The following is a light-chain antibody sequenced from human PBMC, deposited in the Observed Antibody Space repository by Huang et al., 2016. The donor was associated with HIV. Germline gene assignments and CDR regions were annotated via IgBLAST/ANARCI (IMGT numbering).Light chain of an antibody. CDR3: QQTYTGVT. CDR1: QSINTY. J-gene: IGKJ1*01. V-gene: IGKV1-39*01. Sequence: GDRVTITCRASQSINTYLNWFQQKPGKAPKVLISAASTLQSGVPSRFSGGGSGTHFTLTITSLQPEDFATYYCQQTYTGVTFGQGTKVEIK. CDR2: AAS.